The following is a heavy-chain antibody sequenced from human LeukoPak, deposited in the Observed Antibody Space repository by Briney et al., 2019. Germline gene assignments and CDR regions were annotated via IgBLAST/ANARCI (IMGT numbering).Heavy chain of an antibody. CDR3: AKGPGTAMVTPFDY. J-gene: IGHJ4*02. Sequence: GGSLRLSCAASGFTFDDYAMHWVRQAPGKGLEWVSGISWNSGSIGYADSEKGRFTISRDNAKNSLYLQMNSLRAEDTALYYCAKGPGTAMVTPFDYWGQGTLVTVSS. CDR2: ISWNSGSI. D-gene: IGHD5-18*01. CDR1: GFTFDDYA. V-gene: IGHV3-9*01.